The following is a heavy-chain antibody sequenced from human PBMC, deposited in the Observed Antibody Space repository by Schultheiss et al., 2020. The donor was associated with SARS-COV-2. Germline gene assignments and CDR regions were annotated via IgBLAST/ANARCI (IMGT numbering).Heavy chain of an antibody. CDR1: GGSFSGYY. Sequence: SETLSLTCAVYGGSFSGYYWSWIRQPPGKGLEWIGSIYHSGSTNYNPSLKSRVTISVDTSQNQFSLKLSSVTAADTAVYYCARMVVVAATLGWFDPWGQGTLVTVSS. D-gene: IGHD2-15*01. CDR3: ARMVVVAATLGWFDP. CDR2: IYHSGST. J-gene: IGHJ5*02. V-gene: IGHV4-34*01.